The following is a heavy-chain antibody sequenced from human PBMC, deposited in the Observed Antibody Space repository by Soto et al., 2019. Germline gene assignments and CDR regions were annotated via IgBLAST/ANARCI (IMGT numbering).Heavy chain of an antibody. CDR2: ISWNSGSI. D-gene: IGHD2-15*01. Sequence: EVQLLESGGGLVQPGGSLRLSCAASGFTFDDYVMHWVRQAPGKGLEWVSGISWNSGSIGYADSVKGRFIISRDNAKNSLYLQMNSLRAEDTALYYCAKEGYCSGGSCPFDYWGQGTLVTVSS. CDR1: GFTFDDYV. V-gene: IGHV3-9*01. CDR3: AKEGYCSGGSCPFDY. J-gene: IGHJ4*02.